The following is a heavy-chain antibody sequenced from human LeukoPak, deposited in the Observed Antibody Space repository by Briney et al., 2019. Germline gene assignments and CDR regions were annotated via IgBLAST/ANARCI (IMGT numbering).Heavy chain of an antibody. J-gene: IGHJ3*02. CDR1: GFTFSKYW. D-gene: IGHD3-10*01. CDR2: IKQDESVK. V-gene: IGHV3-7*01. Sequence: GGSLRLSCAASGFTFSKYWMTWVRQAPGKGLEWVANIKQDESVKYYADSVKGRFSVSRDNGKSSLYLQMNSLRAEDTAVYYCARDREEMVRAPYAFGIWGQGTMVTVSS. CDR3: ARDREEMVRAPYAFGI.